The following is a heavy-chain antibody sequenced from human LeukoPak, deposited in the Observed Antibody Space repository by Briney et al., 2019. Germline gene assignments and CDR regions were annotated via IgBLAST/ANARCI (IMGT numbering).Heavy chain of an antibody. Sequence: SETLSLTCTVSGGSISSYYWSWIRQPPGKGLEWIGYIFYSGITNYNPSLKSRVTISIDTSKNQFSLKLSSVTAADKAVYYCARGAYYYDSSGYNWYFDLWGRGTLVTVSS. CDR1: GGSISSYY. CDR3: ARGAYYYDSSGYNWYFDL. J-gene: IGHJ2*01. CDR2: IFYSGIT. D-gene: IGHD3-22*01. V-gene: IGHV4-59*01.